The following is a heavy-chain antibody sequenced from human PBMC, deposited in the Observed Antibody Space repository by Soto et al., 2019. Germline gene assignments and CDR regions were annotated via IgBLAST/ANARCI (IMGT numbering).Heavy chain of an antibody. V-gene: IGHV4-34*01. J-gene: IGHJ3*02. CDR1: GGSFSGYY. CDR2: INHSGST. Sequence: SETLSLTCAVYGGSFSGYYWSWIRQPPGKGLEWIGEINHSGSTNYNPSLKSRVTISVDTSKNQFSLKLSSVTAADTAVYYCASLYCSGGSCYYFGAFDIWGQGTMVTVSS. CDR3: ASLYCSGGSCYYFGAFDI. D-gene: IGHD2-15*01.